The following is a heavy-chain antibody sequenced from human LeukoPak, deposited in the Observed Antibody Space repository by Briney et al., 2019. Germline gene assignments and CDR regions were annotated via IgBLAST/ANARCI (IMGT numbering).Heavy chain of an antibody. CDR2: ISYDGSNK. V-gene: IGHV3-30-3*01. D-gene: IGHD2-8*01. Sequence: GGSLRLSCAASGFTFSSYAMHWLRQAPGKGLEWVAVISYDGSNKYYADSVKGRFTISRDNSKNTLYLQMNSLRAEDTAVYYCARCTERTGVGTRYYYDMDVWGQGTTVTVSS. CDR1: GFTFSSYA. CDR3: ARCTERTGVGTRYYYDMDV. J-gene: IGHJ6*02.